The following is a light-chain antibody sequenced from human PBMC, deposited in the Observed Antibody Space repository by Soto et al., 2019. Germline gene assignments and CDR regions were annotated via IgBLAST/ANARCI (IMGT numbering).Light chain of an antibody. Sequence: EVVLTQSPGTLSLSPGQRATLSCRASQRLSASDIAWYQQKPGQAPKFLIYGVSSRATGIPDRFSGSRSGTEFTLTINSLQSEDFAVFYCQQYGTSPPTFGQGTKVDIK. CDR3: QQYGTSPPT. CDR1: QRLSASD. CDR2: GVS. V-gene: IGKV3-20*01. J-gene: IGKJ1*01.